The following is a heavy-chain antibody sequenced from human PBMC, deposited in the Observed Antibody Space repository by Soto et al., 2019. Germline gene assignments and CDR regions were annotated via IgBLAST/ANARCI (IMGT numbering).Heavy chain of an antibody. D-gene: IGHD2-21*01. CDR3: ARDKGLNFDY. J-gene: IGHJ4*02. CDR2: IYYSGST. CDR1: GFSSSSYY. Sequence: PSETLSLTCTFSGFSSSSYYWIWIRQPPGKGLEWIGYIYYSGSTNYNPSLKSRVTISVDTSKNQFSLKLSSVTAADTAVYYCARDKGLNFDYWGQGTLVTVSS. V-gene: IGHV4-59*01.